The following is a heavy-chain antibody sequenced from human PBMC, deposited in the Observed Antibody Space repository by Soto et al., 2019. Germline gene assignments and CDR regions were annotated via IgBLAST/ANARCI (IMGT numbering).Heavy chain of an antibody. D-gene: IGHD6-19*01. CDR2: ISAYNGNT. V-gene: IGHV1-18*01. Sequence: GASVKVSCKASGYNITSYGISWVRQAPGQGLEWMGWISAYNGNTNYAQKLQGRVTMTTDTSTSTAYMELRSLRSDDTAVYYCARSQWLVEPGPYYFDCWGQGTLFTVSS. J-gene: IGHJ4*02. CDR1: GYNITSYG. CDR3: ARSQWLVEPGPYYFDC.